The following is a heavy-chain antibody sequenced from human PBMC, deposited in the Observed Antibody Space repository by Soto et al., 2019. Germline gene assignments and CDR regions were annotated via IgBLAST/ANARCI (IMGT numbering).Heavy chain of an antibody. CDR1: GFTFSSYW. D-gene: IGHD3-9*01. V-gene: IGHV3-74*01. CDR3: ARGGHYDILTGYYSGFDY. CDR2: INSDGSST. Sequence: GGSLRLSCAASGFTFSSYWMHWVRQAPGKGLVWVSRINSDGSSTSYADSVKGRFTISRDNAKNTLYLQMNSLRAEDTAVYYCARGGHYDILTGYYSGFDYWGQGTLVTVSS. J-gene: IGHJ4*02.